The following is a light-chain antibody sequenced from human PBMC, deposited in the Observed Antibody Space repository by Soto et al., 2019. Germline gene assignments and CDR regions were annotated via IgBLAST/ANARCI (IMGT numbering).Light chain of an antibody. V-gene: IGLV2-23*01. CDR1: SSDVGSYNL. Sequence: QSALTQPASVSGSPGQSITTSCTAASSDVGSYNLASWYQQHPGKAPKLMIYEGSKRPSGVSNRFSGSRSGNTASLTVSGLQAEDEADYYCCSFAGSSTYVFGTGTKVTVL. CDR3: CSFAGSSTYV. CDR2: EGS. J-gene: IGLJ1*01.